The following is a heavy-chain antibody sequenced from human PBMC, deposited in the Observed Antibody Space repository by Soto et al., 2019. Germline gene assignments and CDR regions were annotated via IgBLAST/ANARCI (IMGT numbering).Heavy chain of an antibody. Sequence: SETLSLTCTVSGGSISSGGHYWNWIRQHPGKGLEWIGYIYYSGSTYYNPSLKSRVTISVDTSKNQFSLNLSSVTAADTAVYYCARDQAYDYTSPGDHYYYGMDVWGQGTTVTVSS. CDR1: GGSISSGGHY. D-gene: IGHD4-4*01. J-gene: IGHJ6*02. CDR2: IYYSGST. V-gene: IGHV4-31*03. CDR3: ARDQAYDYTSPGDHYYYGMDV.